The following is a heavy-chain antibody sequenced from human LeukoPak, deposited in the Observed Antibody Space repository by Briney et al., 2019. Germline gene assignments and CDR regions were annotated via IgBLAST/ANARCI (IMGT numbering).Heavy chain of an antibody. CDR2: MNPNSGNT. CDR1: GYTFTSYD. CDR3: ARGRRWSNNWFDP. J-gene: IGHJ5*02. D-gene: IGHD4-23*01. Sequence: ASVKLSCRASGYTFTSYDINWVRQATGQGLEWMGWMNPNSGNTGYAQKFQGRVTMTRNTSISTAYMELSSLRSEDTAVYYCARGRRWSNNWFDPWGQGTLVTVSS. V-gene: IGHV1-8*01.